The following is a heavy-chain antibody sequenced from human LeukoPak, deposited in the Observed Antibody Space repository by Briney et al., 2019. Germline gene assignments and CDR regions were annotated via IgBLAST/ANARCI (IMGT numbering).Heavy chain of an antibody. CDR3: ATGWRVVTLLCVDY. V-gene: IGHV1-24*01. Sequence: ASVKVSCKVSGYTLTELSMHGVRQAPGKGLEWMGCFDPEDGETIYAQKFQGRVTMTKDTSTDTAYMELSSLRSEDTAVYSCATGWRVVTLLCVDYWGQGTLVTVSS. CDR2: FDPEDGET. CDR1: GYTLTELS. D-gene: IGHD4-23*01. J-gene: IGHJ4*02.